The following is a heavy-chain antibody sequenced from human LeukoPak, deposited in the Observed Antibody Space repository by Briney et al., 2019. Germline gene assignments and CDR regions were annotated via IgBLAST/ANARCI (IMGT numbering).Heavy chain of an antibody. CDR1: GGSISPYY. CDR2: IYYSGST. J-gene: IGHJ3*01. Sequence: NPSETLSLTCTVSGGSISPYYWSWIRQPPGKGLEWIGYIYYSGSTNYNPSLKSRVTISVDTSKNQFSLNLSSVTAADTAVYYCAREGDYDILTGYYTGAFDFWGQGTMFTVSS. D-gene: IGHD3-9*01. CDR3: AREGDYDILTGYYTGAFDF. V-gene: IGHV4-59*01.